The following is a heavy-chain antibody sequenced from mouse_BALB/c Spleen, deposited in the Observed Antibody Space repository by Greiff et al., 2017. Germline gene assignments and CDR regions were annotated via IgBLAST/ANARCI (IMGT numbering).Heavy chain of an antibody. CDR2: IYPGDGDT. V-gene: IGHV1-82*01. Sequence: VQLQQSGPELVKPGASVKISCKASGYAFSSSWMNWVKQRPGQGLEWIGRIYPGDGDTNYNGKFKGKATLTADKSSSTAYMQLSSLTSVDSAVYVCAGHYYGSSYFDYWGQGTTLTVSS. CDR1: GYAFSSSW. CDR3: AGHYYGSSYFDY. D-gene: IGHD1-1*01. J-gene: IGHJ2*01.